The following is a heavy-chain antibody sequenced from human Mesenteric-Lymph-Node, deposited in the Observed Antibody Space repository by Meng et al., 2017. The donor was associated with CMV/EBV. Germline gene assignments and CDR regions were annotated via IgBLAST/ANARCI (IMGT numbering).Heavy chain of an antibody. CDR2: IYPGDSDT. D-gene: IGHD2-2*02. CDR1: YSFSRYW. CDR3: ARIVVPAAIRGAEDWFDP. J-gene: IGHJ5*02. Sequence: YSFSRYWIGWVRQMPGKGLEWMGIIYPGDSDTRYSPSFQGQVTISADKSISTAYLQWSSLKASDTAMYYCARIVVPAAIRGAEDWFDPWGQGTLVTVSS. V-gene: IGHV5-51*01.